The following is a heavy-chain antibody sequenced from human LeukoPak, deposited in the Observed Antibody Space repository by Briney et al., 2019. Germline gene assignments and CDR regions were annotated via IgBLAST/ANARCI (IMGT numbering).Heavy chain of an antibody. D-gene: IGHD5-24*01. CDR2: IRSKAYGGTT. V-gene: IGHV3-49*04. Sequence: GGSLRLSCTASGFTFGDYAMSWVRQAPGKGLEWVGFIRSKAYGGTTEYAASVKGRFTISRDDSKSIAYLQMNSLKTEDTAVYYCTRGGDGYNPSVLDGDYWGQGTLVTVSS. CDR3: TRGGDGYNPSVLDGDY. CDR1: GFTFGDYA. J-gene: IGHJ4*02.